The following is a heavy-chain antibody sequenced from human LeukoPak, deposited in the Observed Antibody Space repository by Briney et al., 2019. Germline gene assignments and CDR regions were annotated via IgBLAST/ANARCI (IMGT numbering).Heavy chain of an antibody. V-gene: IGHV5-51*01. CDR2: IYPGDSDT. D-gene: IGHD3-22*01. Sequence: GGSLQISCKGSGYSFTSYWIGWVRQMPGKGLEWMGIIYPGDSDTRYRPSFQGQVTISADKSINTAYLQWSSLKASDTAMYYCARRADYYHSSGYFPYYFDYWGQGTLVTVSS. CDR3: ARRADYYHSSGYFPYYFDY. J-gene: IGHJ4*02. CDR1: GYSFTSYW.